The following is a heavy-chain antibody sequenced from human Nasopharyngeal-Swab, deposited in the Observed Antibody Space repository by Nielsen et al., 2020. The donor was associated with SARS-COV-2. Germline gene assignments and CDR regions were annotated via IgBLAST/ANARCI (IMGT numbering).Heavy chain of an antibody. Sequence: SVKVSCKASGYSFSNKGMAWVRQAPGQGLEWMGGIIPIFGTANYAQKFQGRVTITADESTSTAYMELSSLRSEDTAVYYCARAANFPHNYMDVWGKGTTVTVSS. J-gene: IGHJ6*03. CDR1: GYSFSNKG. CDR3: ARAANFPHNYMDV. V-gene: IGHV1-69*13. CDR2: IIPIFGTA.